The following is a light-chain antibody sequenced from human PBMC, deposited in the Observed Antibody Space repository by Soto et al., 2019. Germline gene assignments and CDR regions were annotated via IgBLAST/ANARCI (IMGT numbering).Light chain of an antibody. J-gene: IGKJ1*01. CDR1: QGINTF. Sequence: IQLTQSPSSLSASVGDRVTITCRASQGINTFLAWYQQKPGKAPKLLIYKASTLKSGVPSRFSGSGSGTEFTLTISSLKTDDFATYDGQHYNSYSEAFGQGTKVDIK. CDR3: QHYNSYSEA. CDR2: KAS. V-gene: IGKV1-5*03.